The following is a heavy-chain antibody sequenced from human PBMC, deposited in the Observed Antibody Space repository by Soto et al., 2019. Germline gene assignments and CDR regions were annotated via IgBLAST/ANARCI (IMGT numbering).Heavy chain of an antibody. CDR3: AREKGYISGPKNFDS. CDR1: GGSVGSGDYF. D-gene: IGHD5-12*01. J-gene: IGHJ4*02. V-gene: IGHV4-30-4*01. CDR2: IYDSGSS. Sequence: SETLSLTCTVSGGSVGSGDYFWSWIRRPPGKGLEWIGYIYDSGSSYYNPSLKSRVTMSVDTSKNQFSLKLRSVTAADTAMYYCAREKGYISGPKNFDSWGQGTLVTASS.